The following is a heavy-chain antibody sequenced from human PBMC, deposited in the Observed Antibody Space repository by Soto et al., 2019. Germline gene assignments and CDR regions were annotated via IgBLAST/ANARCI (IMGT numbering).Heavy chain of an antibody. D-gene: IGHD3-22*01. CDR2: IYWNDDK. Sequence: QITLKESGPTLVKPTQTLTLTCTFSGFSLSTSGVGVGWIRQPPGKALEWLALIYWNDDKRYSPSLKSRLTITKDTSKNQVVLKMTNMDPVDTATYYCAHRRSSYYYDSSGYHREIYYFDYWGQGTLVTVSS. CDR3: AHRRSSYYYDSSGYHREIYYFDY. CDR1: GFSLSTSGVG. J-gene: IGHJ4*02. V-gene: IGHV2-5*01.